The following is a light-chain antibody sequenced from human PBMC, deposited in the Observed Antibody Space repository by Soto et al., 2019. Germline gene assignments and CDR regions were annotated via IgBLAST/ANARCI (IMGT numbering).Light chain of an antibody. V-gene: IGLV2-14*01. J-gene: IGLJ1*01. Sequence: QSVLTRPASVSGSPGQSITISCTGTSNDVGGYDYVSWYQQHPGKAPKFMIYEVTNRPSGVSHRFSGSKSGNTASLTISVLQAEDEADYYCSSYTTTSTYVFGTGTKVTVL. CDR2: EVT. CDR3: SSYTTTSTYV. CDR1: SNDVGGYDY.